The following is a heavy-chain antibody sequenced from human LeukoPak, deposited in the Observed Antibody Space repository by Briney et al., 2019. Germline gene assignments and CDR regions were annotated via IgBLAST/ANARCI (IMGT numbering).Heavy chain of an antibody. J-gene: IGHJ4*02. V-gene: IGHV1-2*02. CDR1: GYTFNDYY. Sequence: ASVKLSCKTSGYTFNDYYVHWVRQAPGQGLEWMGWINPNSGRTNYAPKFQGRVTLTTDTSISTAYMELSSLISGDTALYFCARDSSDVLTGYYHFWGQGTMVTVCS. CDR3: ARDSSDVLTGYYHF. CDR2: INPNSGRT. D-gene: IGHD3-9*01.